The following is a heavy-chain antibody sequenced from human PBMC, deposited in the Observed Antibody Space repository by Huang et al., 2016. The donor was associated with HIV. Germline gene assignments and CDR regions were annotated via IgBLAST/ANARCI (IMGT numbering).Heavy chain of an antibody. CDR3: ARAYDILTGYYPDAFDI. V-gene: IGHV1-3*01. CDR2: NNAGNGNT. CDR1: GYTFTSYA. Sequence: QVQLVQSGAEVKKPGASVKVSCKASGYTFTSYAMEWVRQAPGQRLEWMGWNNAGNGNTKYSQKFQGRVTITRDTSASTAYMELSSLRSEDTAVYYCARAYDILTGYYPDAFDIWGQGTMVTVSS. J-gene: IGHJ3*02. D-gene: IGHD3-9*01.